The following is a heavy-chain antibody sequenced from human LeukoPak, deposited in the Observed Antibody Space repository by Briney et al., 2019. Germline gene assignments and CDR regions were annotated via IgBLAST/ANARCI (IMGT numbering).Heavy chain of an antibody. V-gene: IGHV4-59*01. Sequence: SETLSLTCTVAGGSISSYYWSWIRQPPGKGLEWIGYIYYSGSTNYNPSLKSRVTISVDTSKNQFSLKLSSVTAADTAAYYCAIVNQLWAIPHFDYWGQGTLVTVSS. CDR2: IYYSGST. CDR1: GGSISSYY. CDR3: AIVNQLWAIPHFDY. J-gene: IGHJ4*02. D-gene: IGHD5-18*01.